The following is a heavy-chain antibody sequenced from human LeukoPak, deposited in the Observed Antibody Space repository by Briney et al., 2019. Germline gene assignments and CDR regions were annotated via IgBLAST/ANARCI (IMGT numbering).Heavy chain of an antibody. Sequence: GASVKVSCEASGYTFTSYGISWVRQAPGQGLEWMGWISAYNGNTNYAQKLQGRVTMTTDTSTSTAYMELRSLRSDDTAVYYCARIGRKSGSYYFVDAFDIWGQGTMVTVSS. D-gene: IGHD1-26*01. V-gene: IGHV1-18*01. CDR2: ISAYNGNT. J-gene: IGHJ3*02. CDR3: ARIGRKSGSYYFVDAFDI. CDR1: GYTFTSYG.